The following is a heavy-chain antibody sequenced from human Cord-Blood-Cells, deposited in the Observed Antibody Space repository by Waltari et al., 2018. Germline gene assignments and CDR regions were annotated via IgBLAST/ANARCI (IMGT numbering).Heavy chain of an antibody. CDR3: ARGGPNYYGSGSDAFDI. V-gene: IGHV1-8*01. Sequence: QVQLVQSGAEVKKPGASVKVSCKASGYTFTSYDINWVRPGHGQGLVWMGLINTNCGNTVYAQKFQGRGTMTRNTAISTAYMELSSLRSEDTAVYYCARGGPNYYGSGSDAFDIWGQGTMVTVSS. CDR2: INTNCGNT. D-gene: IGHD3-10*01. CDR1: GYTFTSYD. J-gene: IGHJ3*02.